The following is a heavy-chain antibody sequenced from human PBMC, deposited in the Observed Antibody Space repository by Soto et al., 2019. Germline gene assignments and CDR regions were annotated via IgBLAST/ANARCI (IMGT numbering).Heavy chain of an antibody. CDR1: GYTFTSYG. CDR2: ISAYNGNT. Sequence: ASVKVSCKASGYTFTSYGISWVRQAPGQGLEWMGWISAYNGNTNYAQKLQGRVTMTTDTSTSTAYMELRSPRSDDTAVYYCARVVGYGSGGSCDAYDIWGQGTMVTVSS. V-gene: IGHV1-18*01. D-gene: IGHD2-15*01. J-gene: IGHJ3*02. CDR3: ARVVGYGSGGSCDAYDI.